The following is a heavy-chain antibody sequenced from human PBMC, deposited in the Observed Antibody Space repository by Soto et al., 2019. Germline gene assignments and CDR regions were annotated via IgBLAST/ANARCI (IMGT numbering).Heavy chain of an antibody. CDR1: GYTFTSYA. V-gene: IGHV1-3*01. CDR3: ATWSGHDYDILTGYYWGAFDI. CDR2: INAGNGNT. D-gene: IGHD3-9*01. J-gene: IGHJ3*02. Sequence: QVQLVQSGAEVKKPGASVKVSCKASGYTFTSYAMHWVRQAPGQRLEWMGWINAGNGNTKYSQKFQGRVTITRDTSASTAYMELSSLRSEDTAVYYCATWSGHDYDILTGYYWGAFDIWGQGTMVTVSS.